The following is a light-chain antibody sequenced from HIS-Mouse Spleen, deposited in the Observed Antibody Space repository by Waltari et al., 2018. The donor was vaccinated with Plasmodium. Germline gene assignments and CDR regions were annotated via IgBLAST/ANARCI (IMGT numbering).Light chain of an antibody. CDR1: ALPKKY. J-gene: IGLJ3*02. CDR3: YSTDSSGNHRV. V-gene: IGLV3-10*01. CDR2: EDS. Sequence: SYELTQPPSVSVSPGQTARITCSGDALPKKYAYWYQQKSGQAPVLVIEEDSKRLSGIPEGFSGSSSGTMATLTISGAQVEDEADYYCYSTDSSGNHRVFGGGTKLTVL.